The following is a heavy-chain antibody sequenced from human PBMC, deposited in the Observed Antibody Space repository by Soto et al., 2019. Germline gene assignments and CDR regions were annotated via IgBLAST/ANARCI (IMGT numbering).Heavy chain of an antibody. V-gene: IGHV1-2*04. CDR1: GYTFGANY. CDR2: INPNSGGT. J-gene: IGHJ5*02. CDR3: ASAAFLYFGEDNCVDP. D-gene: IGHD3-10*01. Sequence: QVQLVQSGAEVKKPGASVKVSCKASGYTFGANYIHWVRQAPGQGLEWMGWINPNSGGTKYAQKFQGWVTMTSDTSITTCYRELSRLRSDDTAIYYCASAAFLYFGEDNCVDPWGQGTLVTVSS.